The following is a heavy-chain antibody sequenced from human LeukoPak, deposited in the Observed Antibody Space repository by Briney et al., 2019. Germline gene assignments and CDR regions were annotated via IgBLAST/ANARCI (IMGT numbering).Heavy chain of an antibody. D-gene: IGHD4-17*01. V-gene: IGHV3-11*01. CDR1: GFTFSDYY. CDR3: AKDGRLWGNTVTTFEA. Sequence: GGSLRLSCAASGFTFSDYYMSWIRQAPGKGLEWVSYIGGGGSPKYYADSVKGRFTISRDNAKNSLYLQINSLRAEDTATYYCAKDGRLWGNTVTTFEAWGHGTLVSVSS. CDR2: IGGGGSPK. J-gene: IGHJ4*01.